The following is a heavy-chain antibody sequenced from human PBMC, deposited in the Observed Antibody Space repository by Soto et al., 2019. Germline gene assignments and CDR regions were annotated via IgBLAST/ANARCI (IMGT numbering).Heavy chain of an antibody. J-gene: IGHJ3*02. V-gene: IGHV1-69*08. CDR2: IIPILGIA. Sequence: QVQLVQSGAEVKKHGSSVKVSCKASGGTFSSYTISWVRQAPGQGLEWMGRIIPILGIANYAQKFQGRVTITADKSTSTAYMELSSLRSEDTAVYYCARDPRGVFWSGTAYAFDIWGQGTMVTVSS. CDR3: ARDPRGVFWSGTAYAFDI. CDR1: GGTFSSYT. D-gene: IGHD3-3*01.